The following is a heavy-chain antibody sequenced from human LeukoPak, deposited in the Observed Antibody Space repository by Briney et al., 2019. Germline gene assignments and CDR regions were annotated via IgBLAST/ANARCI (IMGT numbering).Heavy chain of an antibody. CDR2: INHSGST. V-gene: IGHV4-34*01. D-gene: IGHD5-18*01. J-gene: IGHJ4*02. CDR3: ARSGYSYGYLY. CDR1: GRSFSGYY. Sequence: SETLSLTCAVYGRSFSGYYWSWIRQPPGKGLEWIGEINHSGSTNYNPSLKSRVTISVDTSKNQFSLKLSSVTAADTAVYYCARSGYSYGYLYWGQGTLVTVSS.